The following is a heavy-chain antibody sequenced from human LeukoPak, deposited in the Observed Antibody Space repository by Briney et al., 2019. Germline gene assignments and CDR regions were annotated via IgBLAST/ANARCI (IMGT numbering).Heavy chain of an antibody. D-gene: IGHD1-14*01. CDR2: INSNGGKT. J-gene: IGHJ4*02. CDR3: ARDYNNIWAPLFDS. V-gene: IGHV3-64*01. Sequence: GGSLRLSCAASGFTFITYGMHWVRQAPGKGLEYVSAINSNGGKTYYANSVKGRFTISRDNSKNTLYLQMGSLRAEDMAVYYCARDYNNIWAPLFDSWGQGTLVTVSS. CDR1: GFTFITYG.